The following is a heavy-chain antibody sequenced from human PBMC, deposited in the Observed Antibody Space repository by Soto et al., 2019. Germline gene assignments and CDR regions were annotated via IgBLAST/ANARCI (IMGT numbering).Heavy chain of an antibody. V-gene: IGHV3-23*01. CDR3: AKDRHPDGIWTSYY. D-gene: IGHD3-9*01. Sequence: GGSLRLSCAASGFTFSTYTMNWVRQAPGKGLEWVSGVGAFGKTTYYADSVKGRFTTSRDNSKNMLFLQMSSLRAEDTAVYYCAKDRHPDGIWTSYYWGQGTLVTVS. J-gene: IGHJ4*02. CDR1: GFTFSTYT. CDR2: VGAFGKTT.